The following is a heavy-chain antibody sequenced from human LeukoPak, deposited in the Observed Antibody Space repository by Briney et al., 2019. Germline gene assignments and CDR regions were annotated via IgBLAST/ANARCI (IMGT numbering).Heavy chain of an antibody. CDR2: ISGSGGST. CDR3: AKGGAFIVGAAPDY. CDR1: GFTFSNYA. J-gene: IGHJ4*02. V-gene: IGHV3-23*01. D-gene: IGHD1-26*01. Sequence: GGSLRLSCAASGFTFSNYAMSWVRQAPGKGLEWVSAISGSGGSTYYADSVKGRFTISRDNSRNTLYLQVNSLRAEDTAVYYCAKGGAFIVGAAPDYWGQGTLVTVSS.